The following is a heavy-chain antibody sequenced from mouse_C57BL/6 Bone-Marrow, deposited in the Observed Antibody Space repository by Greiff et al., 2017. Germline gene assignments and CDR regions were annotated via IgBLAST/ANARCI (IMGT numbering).Heavy chain of an antibody. D-gene: IGHD1-1*01. V-gene: IGHV1-52*01. CDR3: ARWGGSSYYAMDY. CDR2: IDPSDSET. Sequence: VQLQQSGAELARPGASVKLSCKASGYTFTSYWMHWVKQRPIQGLEWIGNIDPSDSETHYNQKFKDKATLTVDKSSSTAYMQLSSLTSEDSAVYYCARWGGSSYYAMDYWGQGTSVTVSS. CDR1: GYTFTSYW. J-gene: IGHJ4*01.